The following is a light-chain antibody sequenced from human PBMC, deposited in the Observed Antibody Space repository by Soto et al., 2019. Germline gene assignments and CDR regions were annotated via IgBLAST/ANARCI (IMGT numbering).Light chain of an antibody. CDR2: GAS. CDR3: QQYNNWQGT. CDR1: QSVSSN. Sequence: EIVMTQSPATLSVSPGERATLSCRASQSVSSNLAWYQQKPGQAPRFLIYGASTRATGIPARFSGSGSATEFTLTISSLQSEDFAVYYCQQYNNWQGTFGQGTKLEIK. J-gene: IGKJ2*01. V-gene: IGKV3-15*01.